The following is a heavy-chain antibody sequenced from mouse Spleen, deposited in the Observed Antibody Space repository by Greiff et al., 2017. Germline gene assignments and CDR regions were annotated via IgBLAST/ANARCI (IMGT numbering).Heavy chain of an antibody. CDR2: INYDGSST. Sequence: EVNLVESEGGLVQPGSSMKVSCTASGFTFSDYYMAWVRQVPEKGLEWVANINYDGSSTYYLDSLKSRFIISRDNAKNILYMQMSSLKSEDTATYYCARDVRRYFDVWGAGTTVTVSS. CDR3: ARDVRRYFDV. J-gene: IGHJ1*01. CDR1: GFTFSDYY. V-gene: IGHV5-16*01.